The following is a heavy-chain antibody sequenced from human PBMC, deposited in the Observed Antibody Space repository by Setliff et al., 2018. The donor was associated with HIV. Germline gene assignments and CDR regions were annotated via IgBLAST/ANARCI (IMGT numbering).Heavy chain of an antibody. V-gene: IGHV3-15*01. D-gene: IGHD2-21*01. J-gene: IGHJ6*02. CDR3: ATDNGPSYSIDI. CDR1: GFTFNNAW. Sequence: GGSLSLSCVASGFTFNNAWMNWVRQAPGKGLEWLGRIKKSSDGGKTDDASPVKGRFTISRDDSKNTLYLQMNSLKIEDTAVYFCATDNGPSYSIDIWGQGTTVTVSS. CDR2: IKKSSDGGKT.